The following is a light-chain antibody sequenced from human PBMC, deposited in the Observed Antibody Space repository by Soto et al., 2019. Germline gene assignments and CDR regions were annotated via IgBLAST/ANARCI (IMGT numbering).Light chain of an antibody. J-gene: IGKJ1*01. Sequence: DIQMTQSPSSLSASVEDRVIITCRASQSISNHLNWYQQKPGKAPKLLIFAASSLQSGVPSRFSGSRSGPDFTLTISSLQPDVFETYYCKQTYSIPPTFGQGTKVDIK. CDR2: AAS. CDR1: QSISNH. V-gene: IGKV1-39*01. CDR3: KQTYSIPPT.